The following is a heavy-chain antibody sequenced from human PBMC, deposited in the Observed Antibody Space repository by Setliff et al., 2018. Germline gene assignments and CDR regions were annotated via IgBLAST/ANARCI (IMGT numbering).Heavy chain of an antibody. D-gene: IGHD2-15*01. J-gene: IGHJ5*02. CDR1: GYTFTSYG. CDR2: MNPNSGNT. CDR3: ARGHNNILVSWFDP. V-gene: IGHV1-8*02. Sequence: ASVKVSCKASGYTFTSYGISGVRQAPGQGLEWMGWMNPNSGNTGYAQKLQGRVTMTRNTSIRTAYMELSSLRSEDTAVYYCARGHNNILVSWFDPWGQGTLVTVSS.